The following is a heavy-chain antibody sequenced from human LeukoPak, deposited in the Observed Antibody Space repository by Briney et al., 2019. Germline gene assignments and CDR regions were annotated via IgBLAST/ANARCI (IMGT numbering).Heavy chain of an antibody. J-gene: IGHJ4*02. D-gene: IGHD2-2*01. CDR3: AKLPILYCSSTSCYL. CDR2: ISGSGGST. V-gene: IGHV3-23*01. Sequence: GGSLRLSCAASGFTFSSYAMSWVRQAPGKGLEWVSAISGSGGSTYYADSVKGRFTISRDNSKNTLYLQMNSLRAEDTAVYYCAKLPILYCSSTSCYLWGQETLVTVSS. CDR1: GFTFSSYA.